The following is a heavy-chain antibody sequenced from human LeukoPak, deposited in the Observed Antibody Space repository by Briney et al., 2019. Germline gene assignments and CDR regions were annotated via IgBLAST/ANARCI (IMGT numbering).Heavy chain of an antibody. CDR2: IIPILGIA. V-gene: IGHV1-69*04. CDR1: GGTFSSYA. Sequence: GSSVKVSCKASGGTFSSYAISWVRQAPGQGLEWMGRIIPILGIANYAQKFQGRVTITADKSTSTAYMELSSLRSEDTAVYYCARVWDSGSYDDYYYGMDVRGQGTTVTVSS. CDR3: ARVWDSGSYDDYYYGMDV. D-gene: IGHD1-26*01. J-gene: IGHJ6*02.